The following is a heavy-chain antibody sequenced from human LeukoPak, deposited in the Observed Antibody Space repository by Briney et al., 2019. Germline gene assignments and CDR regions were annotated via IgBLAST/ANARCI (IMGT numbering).Heavy chain of an antibody. CDR3: AKGQMAAAGTTDY. D-gene: IGHD6-13*01. J-gene: IGHJ4*02. Sequence: GGSLKLPCAASGFTFDDYAMPWVRPAPGQGLEWVSGISWNSGSIGYADSVKGRFTISRDNAKNSLYLQMNSLRAEDTALYYCAKGQMAAAGTTDYWGQGTLVTVSS. V-gene: IGHV3-9*01. CDR2: ISWNSGSI. CDR1: GFTFDDYA.